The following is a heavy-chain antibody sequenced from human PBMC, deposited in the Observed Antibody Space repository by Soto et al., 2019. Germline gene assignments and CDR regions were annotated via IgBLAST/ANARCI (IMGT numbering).Heavy chain of an antibody. Sequence: SETLSLTCTVSGGSISSSSFYWGWIRQPPGKGLEWIGDVYFSGTAYYNPSLKSRVTISVDTSKNQFSLTLTSVTAADTAVYYCARRHSSIAVNDYWGQGTLVTVSS. D-gene: IGHD4-4*01. CDR1: GGSISSSSFY. CDR2: VYFSGTA. V-gene: IGHV4-39*01. CDR3: ARRHSSIAVNDY. J-gene: IGHJ4*02.